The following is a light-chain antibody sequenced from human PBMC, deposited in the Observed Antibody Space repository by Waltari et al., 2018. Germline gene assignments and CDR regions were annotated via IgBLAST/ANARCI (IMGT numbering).Light chain of an antibody. CDR1: STDVGGYNT. CDR3: NSYKTGSSYV. CDR2: EVS. J-gene: IGLJ1*01. Sequence: QSVLTPPPSVPGSPGPSVTIPCTGTSTDVGGYNTVSWYQQPPGTAPKLMIYEVSNRPSGVPDRFSGSKSGNTASLTISGLQAEDEADYYCNSYKTGSSYVFGTGTKVTVL. V-gene: IGLV2-18*02.